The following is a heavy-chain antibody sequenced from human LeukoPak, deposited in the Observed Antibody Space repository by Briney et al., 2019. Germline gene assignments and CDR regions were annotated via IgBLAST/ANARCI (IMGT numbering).Heavy chain of an antibody. CDR1: GGSISSSGYY. V-gene: IGHV4-31*03. CDR3: ARDPRGIVVPGAFDI. Sequence: PSETLSLTCTVSGGSISSSGYYWSWIRQHPGKGLEWIGYIYYSGSTYYNPSLKSRVTISVDTSKNQFSLKLSSVTAADTAVYYCARDPRGIVVPGAFDIWGQGTMVTVSS. D-gene: IGHD3-22*01. J-gene: IGHJ3*02. CDR2: IYYSGST.